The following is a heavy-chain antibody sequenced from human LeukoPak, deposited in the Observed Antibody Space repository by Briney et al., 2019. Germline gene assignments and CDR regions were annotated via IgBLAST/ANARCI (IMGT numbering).Heavy chain of an antibody. CDR1: GFTFSSYD. CDR3: AKDPSDLGGSGSNNYFDC. V-gene: IGHV3-23*01. J-gene: IGHJ4*02. D-gene: IGHD3-10*01. CDR2: KSYSSGYT. Sequence: GGSLRLSCAASGFTFSSYDMSWVRQAPGKGLEWVSGKSYSSGYTYYADSVKGRFTISRDNSRNTLYLQMNSLRAEDTAVYYCAKDPSDLGGSGSNNYFDCWGQGTLVTVSS.